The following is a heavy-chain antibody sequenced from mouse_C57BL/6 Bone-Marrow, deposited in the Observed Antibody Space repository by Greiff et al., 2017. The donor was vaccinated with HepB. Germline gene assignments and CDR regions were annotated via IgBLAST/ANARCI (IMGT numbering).Heavy chain of an antibody. CDR1: GYSITSGYY. J-gene: IGHJ2*01. CDR2: ISYDGSN. CDR3: AREGVYDYDY. V-gene: IGHV3-6*01. D-gene: IGHD2-4*01. Sequence: VQLQQSGPGLVKPSQSLSLTCSVTGYSITSGYYWNWIRQFPGNKLEWMGYISYDGSNNYNPSLKNRISITRDTSKNQFFLKLNSVTTEDTATYYCAREGVYDYDYWGQGTTLTVSS.